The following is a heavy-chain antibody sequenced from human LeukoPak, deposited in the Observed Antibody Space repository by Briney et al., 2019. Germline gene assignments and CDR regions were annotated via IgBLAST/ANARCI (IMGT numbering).Heavy chain of an antibody. CDR2: ISGSGGST. J-gene: IGHJ4*02. Sequence: GGSLRLSCAASGFTFSSYAMSWVRQAPGKGLEWVSAISGSGGSTYYADSVKGRFTNSRDNSKNTLYLQMNSLRAEDTAVYYCAKDGTKWELLPGDYWGQGTLVTVSS. CDR1: GFTFSSYA. V-gene: IGHV3-23*01. D-gene: IGHD1-26*01. CDR3: AKDGTKWELLPGDY.